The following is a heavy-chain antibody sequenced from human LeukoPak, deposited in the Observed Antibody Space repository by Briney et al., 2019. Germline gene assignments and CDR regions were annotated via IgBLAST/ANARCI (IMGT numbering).Heavy chain of an antibody. Sequence: SETLSLTCTVSGGSISSSSYYWGWIRQPPGKGLEWIGSIYYSGSTYYNPSLKSRVTISVDTSKNQFSLKLSSVTAADTAVYYCAKASGSSGWYEGMDVWGQGTTVTVSS. V-gene: IGHV4-39*01. CDR1: GGSISSSSYY. D-gene: IGHD6-19*01. J-gene: IGHJ6*02. CDR3: AKASGSSGWYEGMDV. CDR2: IYYSGST.